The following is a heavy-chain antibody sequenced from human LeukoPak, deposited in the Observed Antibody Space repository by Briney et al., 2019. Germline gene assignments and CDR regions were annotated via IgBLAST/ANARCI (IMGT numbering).Heavy chain of an antibody. CDR2: IKSKTDGGTT. J-gene: IGHJ1*01. Sequence: GGSLRLSCAASGFTFSNAWMSWVRQAPGKGREWVGRIKSKTDGGTTDYAAPVKGRFTIPRDDSKNTLYLQMTSLKTEDTAVYYCTTVGGDYYESSLYFQHWGQGTLVTVSS. CDR1: GFTFSNAW. D-gene: IGHD3-22*01. CDR3: TTVGGDYYESSLYFQH. V-gene: IGHV3-15*01.